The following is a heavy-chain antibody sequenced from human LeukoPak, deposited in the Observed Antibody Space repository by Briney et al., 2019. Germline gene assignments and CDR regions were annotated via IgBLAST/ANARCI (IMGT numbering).Heavy chain of an antibody. Sequence: ASVKVSCKASGYTFTDYYMHWVRQAPGKGLEWMGGFDPEDGETIYAQKFQGRVTMTEDTSTDTAYMELSSLRSEDTAVYYCATGYYNWGQGTLVTVSS. J-gene: IGHJ4*02. V-gene: IGHV1-24*01. CDR1: GYTFTDYY. CDR3: ATGYYN. CDR2: FDPEDGET. D-gene: IGHD3-10*01.